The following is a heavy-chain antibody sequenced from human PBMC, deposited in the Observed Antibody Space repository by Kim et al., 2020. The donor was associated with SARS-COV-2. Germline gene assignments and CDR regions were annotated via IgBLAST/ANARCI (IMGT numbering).Heavy chain of an antibody. CDR1: GGSISSGGYY. CDR3: ARVTGKLGYCSGGSCYSFSRYFDL. J-gene: IGHJ2*01. Sequence: SETLSLTCTVSGGSISSGGYYWSWIRQHPGKGLEWIGYIYYSGSTYYNPSLKSRVTISVDTSKNQFSLKLSSVTAADTAVYYCARVTGKLGYCSGGSCYSFSRYFDLWGRGTLVTVSS. D-gene: IGHD2-15*01. CDR2: IYYSGST. V-gene: IGHV4-31*03.